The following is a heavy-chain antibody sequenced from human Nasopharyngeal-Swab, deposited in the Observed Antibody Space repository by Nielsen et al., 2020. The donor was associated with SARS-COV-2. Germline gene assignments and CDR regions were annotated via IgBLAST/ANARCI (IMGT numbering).Heavy chain of an antibody. D-gene: IGHD3-3*01. Sequence: SETLSLTCTVSGGSISISSYYWGWIRQPPGKGLEWIGSIYYSGSTYYNPSLKSRVTISVDTSKSQFSLKLSSVTAADTAVYYCAATSVLRFLEWLNNWFDPWGQGTLVTVSS. CDR1: GGSISISSYY. CDR3: AATSVLRFLEWLNNWFDP. CDR2: IYYSGST. V-gene: IGHV4-39*01. J-gene: IGHJ5*02.